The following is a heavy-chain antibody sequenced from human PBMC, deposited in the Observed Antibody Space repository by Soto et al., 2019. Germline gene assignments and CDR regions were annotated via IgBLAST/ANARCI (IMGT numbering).Heavy chain of an antibody. D-gene: IGHD5-18*01. CDR3: ARSYSYGQIWYFDL. V-gene: IGHV4-31*03. CDR2: IYYSGST. Sequence: QVQLQESGPGLVKPSQTLSLTCTVSGGSISSGGYYWSWIRQHPGKGLEWIGYIYYSGSTYYNPSLNSRVTISLDTSKNQFSLKLSSVTAADTAVYYCARSYSYGQIWYFDLWGRGTLVTVSS. J-gene: IGHJ2*01. CDR1: GGSISSGGYY.